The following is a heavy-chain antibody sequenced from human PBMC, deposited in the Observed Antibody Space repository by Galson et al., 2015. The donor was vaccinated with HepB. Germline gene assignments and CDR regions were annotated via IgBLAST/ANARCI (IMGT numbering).Heavy chain of an antibody. D-gene: IGHD6-19*01. CDR3: ARAIGRESIVVDGAFDL. J-gene: IGHJ3*01. V-gene: IGHV3-30-3*01. Sequence: SLRLSCAASGFIFSNYAMHWARRAPGKGLEWVAVISYDGNNIYYSDSARGRFTISRDNSKNTLYLQMNSLRVEDAAVYYCARAIGRESIVVDGAFDLWGQGTMVTVSS. CDR1: GFIFSNYA. CDR2: ISYDGNNI.